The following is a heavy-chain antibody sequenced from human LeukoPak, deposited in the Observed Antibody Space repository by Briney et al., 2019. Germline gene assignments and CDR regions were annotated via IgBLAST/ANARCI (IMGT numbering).Heavy chain of an antibody. CDR2: IVVGSGNT. CDR1: GFTFTSSA. D-gene: IGHD2-2*01. J-gene: IGHJ5*02. V-gene: IGHV1-58*02. Sequence: SVKVSCKASGFTFTSSAMQWVRQARGQRLEWLGWIVVGSGNTNYAQKFQERVTITRDMSTSTAYMELSSLRSEDTAVYYCAAARSDQLHEFDPWGQGTLVTVSS. CDR3: AAARSDQLHEFDP.